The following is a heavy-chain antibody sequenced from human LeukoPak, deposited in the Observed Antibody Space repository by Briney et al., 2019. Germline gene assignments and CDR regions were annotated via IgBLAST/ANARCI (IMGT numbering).Heavy chain of an antibody. J-gene: IGHJ4*02. Sequence: ASVKVSCKASGYTFTGYYMHWVRQAPGQGLEWMGWINPNSGGTNYAQKFQGRVTMTRDTSISTAYMELSRLSSDDTAVYYCARVGEVRFGELFSYWGQGSLVTVSS. CDR2: INPNSGGT. D-gene: IGHD3-10*01. V-gene: IGHV1-2*02. CDR1: GYTFTGYY. CDR3: ARVGEVRFGELFSY.